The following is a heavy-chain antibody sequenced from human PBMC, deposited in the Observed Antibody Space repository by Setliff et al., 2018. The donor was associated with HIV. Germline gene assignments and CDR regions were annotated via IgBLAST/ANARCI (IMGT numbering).Heavy chain of an antibody. D-gene: IGHD6-19*01. CDR2: INPAGNPT. V-gene: IGHV1-46*01. CDR1: GYTFTSDY. Sequence: GASVKVSCKAAGYTFTSDYIHWVRQAPGQGLEWMGIINPAGNPTSHSQKFQGRLTMTRDTSTNTVYMEPSSLRSEDTAVDYCAKDISGPAINSGRIKNWFDPWGEGTLVTVSS. J-gene: IGHJ5*02. CDR3: AKDISGPAINSGRIKNWFDP.